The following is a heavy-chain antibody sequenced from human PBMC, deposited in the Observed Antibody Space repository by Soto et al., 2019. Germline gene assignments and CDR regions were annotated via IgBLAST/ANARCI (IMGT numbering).Heavy chain of an antibody. J-gene: IGHJ6*02. V-gene: IGHV1-69*01. Sequence: QVQLVQSGAEVKKPGSSVKVSCKASGGTFSSYAISWVRQAPGQGLEWTGGIIPIFGTANYAQKFQGRVTITADESTSTAYMEVSSLRSEDTAVYYCASSQQQLNRGANDYYYYFVMGVWGQGTTVTVSS. CDR1: GGTFSSYA. D-gene: IGHD6-13*01. CDR2: IIPIFGTA. CDR3: ASSQQQLNRGANDYYYYFVMGV.